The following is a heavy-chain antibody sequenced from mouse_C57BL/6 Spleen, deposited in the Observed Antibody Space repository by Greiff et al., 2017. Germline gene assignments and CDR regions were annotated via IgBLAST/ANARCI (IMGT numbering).Heavy chain of an antibody. J-gene: IGHJ2*01. Sequence: VQLQQSGAELVRPGASVTLSCKASGYTFTDYEMHWVKQTPVHGLEWIGAIDPETGGTAYNQKFKGKAILTADKSSSTAYMELRSLTSEDSAVYYCTRSYYGDFDYWGQGTTLTVSS. D-gene: IGHD1-1*01. CDR1: GYTFTDYE. V-gene: IGHV1-15*01. CDR3: TRSYYGDFDY. CDR2: IDPETGGT.